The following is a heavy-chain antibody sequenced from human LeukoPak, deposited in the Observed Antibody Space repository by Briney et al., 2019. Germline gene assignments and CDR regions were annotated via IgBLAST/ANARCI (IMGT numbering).Heavy chain of an antibody. CDR2: INHSGST. J-gene: IGHJ4*02. V-gene: IGHV4-34*01. Sequence: SDTLSLTCAVYDGSFSGYSSSWMRYPPGRGMEWIGEINHSGSTNYNPSLKSRVTISLDTSKNQFSLRLTSVTAADTAVYYCARQLRHGYNQYPFDYWGQGTLVTVSS. CDR3: ARQLRHGYNQYPFDY. D-gene: IGHD5-24*01. CDR1: DGSFSGYS.